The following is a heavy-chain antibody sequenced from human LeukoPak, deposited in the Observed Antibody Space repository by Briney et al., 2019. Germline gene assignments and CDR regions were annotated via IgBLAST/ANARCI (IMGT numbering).Heavy chain of an antibody. V-gene: IGHV4-34*01. CDR3: ARLWPTDYDFWSGYISYYYYYMDV. J-gene: IGHJ6*03. D-gene: IGHD3-3*01. CDR1: GGSFSGYY. Sequence: PSETLSLTCAVYGGSFSGYYWSWIRQPPGKGLEWIGEINHSGSTNYNPSLKSRVTISVDTSKNQFSLKLSSVTAADTAVYYCARLWPTDYDFWSGYISYYYYYMDVWGKGTTVTVSS. CDR2: INHSGST.